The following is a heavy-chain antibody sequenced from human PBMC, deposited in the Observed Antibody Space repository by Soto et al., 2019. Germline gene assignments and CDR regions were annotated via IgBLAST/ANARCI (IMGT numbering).Heavy chain of an antibody. D-gene: IGHD6-19*01. CDR3: AHMRVAGLGY. Sequence: QITLKESGPTLVKPTQTLTLTCTFSGFSLSTSGVGVGWIRQPPGKALEWLALIYCDDDKRYRPSLKSRLTITKDTSKNQVVLTMTNMDTVDTATYYCAHMRVAGLGYWGQGTLVTVSS. V-gene: IGHV2-5*02. J-gene: IGHJ4*02. CDR1: GFSLSTSGVG. CDR2: IYCDDDK.